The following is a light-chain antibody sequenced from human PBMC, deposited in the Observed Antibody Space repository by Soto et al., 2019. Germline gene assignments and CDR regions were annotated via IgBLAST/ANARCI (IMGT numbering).Light chain of an antibody. J-gene: IGKJ1*01. Sequence: TLSVSTLSASVADRVTITCRASQSIITSLAWYQQKPGKAPKLLIYKASSLQSGVPSRFSGSGSGTEFTLTISSLQPDDFTTYYCQQYNCYSRTFGQ. CDR1: QSIITS. CDR2: KAS. V-gene: IGKV1-5*03. CDR3: QQYNCYSRT.